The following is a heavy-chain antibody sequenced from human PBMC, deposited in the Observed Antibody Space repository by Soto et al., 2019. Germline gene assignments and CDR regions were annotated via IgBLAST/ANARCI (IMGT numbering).Heavy chain of an antibody. J-gene: IGHJ6*03. Sequence: SETLSLTCTVSGGSISSYYWSWIRQPPGKGLEWIGYIYYSGSTNYNPSLKSRVTISVDTSKNQFSLKLSSVTAADTAVYYCARHSWYYGRDYYYYYMDVWGKGTTVTVSS. CDR1: GGSISSYY. D-gene: IGHD3-10*01. CDR3: ARHSWYYGRDYYYYYMDV. CDR2: IYYSGST. V-gene: IGHV4-59*08.